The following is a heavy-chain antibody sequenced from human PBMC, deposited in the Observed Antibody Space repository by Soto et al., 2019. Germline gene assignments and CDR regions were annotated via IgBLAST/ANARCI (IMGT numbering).Heavy chain of an antibody. Sequence: PGGSLRLSXAASGFSFSLFWMSWVRQTPGKGLEWVANINEDGSGKFFADSVKGRFTIPRDNAKNSLSLQMNSLTADDTAVYYCARTGRPQSSYYFDYWGQGTLVTVSS. V-gene: IGHV3-7*03. J-gene: IGHJ4*02. CDR2: INEDGSGK. CDR1: GFSFSLFW. CDR3: ARTGRPQSSYYFDY. D-gene: IGHD3-16*01.